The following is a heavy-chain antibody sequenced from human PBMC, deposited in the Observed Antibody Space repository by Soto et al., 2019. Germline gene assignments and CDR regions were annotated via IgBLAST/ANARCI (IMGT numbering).Heavy chain of an antibody. CDR2: ITPIPDIT. CDR1: GGTFSTYI. D-gene: IGHD3-3*01. Sequence: QVQLVQSGAEVRKPGSSVKVSCKAPGGTFSTYIISWVRQAPGQGLEWMGRITPIPDITNYAQKFQGRVTVTADRSTSTAYIELPSLKSEDTAVYYCASDGITTRGDAFDLWGQGTMVTVSS. V-gene: IGHV1-69*02. CDR3: ASDGITTRGDAFDL. J-gene: IGHJ3*01.